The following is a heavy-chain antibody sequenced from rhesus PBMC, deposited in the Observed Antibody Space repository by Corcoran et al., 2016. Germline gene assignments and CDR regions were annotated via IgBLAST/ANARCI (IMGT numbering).Heavy chain of an antibody. CDR3: ARVTIFGLVVNWYFDL. V-gene: IGHV4S7*01. CDR1: GGSISGGYG. CDR2: IFGSNGST. Sequence: QVQLQESGPGLVKPSETLSLTCAVSGGSISGGYGWSWSRQPPGKGLEWIGHIFGSNGSTYYNPSLKSRVTISRDTSKNQFSLKLRSVTAADTAVYYCARVTIFGLVVNWYFDLWGPGTPITISS. J-gene: IGHJ2*01. D-gene: IGHD3-3*01.